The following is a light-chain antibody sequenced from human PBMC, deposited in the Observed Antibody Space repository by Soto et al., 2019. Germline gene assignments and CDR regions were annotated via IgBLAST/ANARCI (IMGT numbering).Light chain of an antibody. CDR3: QQLNSYPLT. V-gene: IGKV1-9*01. Sequence: DIPLTQSPSFLSASVGDRVTITCRASQGISSFLAWYQQKPGKAPKLLIYEASTLQSGVPSRFSGSGSGTEFTLTISSLQPEDFATYYCQQLNSYPLTFGGGTKVESK. J-gene: IGKJ4*01. CDR1: QGISSF. CDR2: EAS.